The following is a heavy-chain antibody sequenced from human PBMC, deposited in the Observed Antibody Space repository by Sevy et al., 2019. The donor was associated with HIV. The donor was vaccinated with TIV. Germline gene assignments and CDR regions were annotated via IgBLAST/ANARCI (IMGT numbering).Heavy chain of an antibody. J-gene: IGHJ6*02. D-gene: IGHD1-26*01. CDR1: GYTFTNYD. V-gene: IGHV1-8*01. CDR3: ARGPNSGRYRDYYYYYGMDV. Sequence: ASVKVSCKASGYTFTNYDINWVRQATGQGLEWMGWISPNSGKTGYAQKFQGRVTMTRNTSISTAYMELSSLGSEDTAVYYCARGPNSGRYRDYYYYYGMDVWGQGTAVTVSS. CDR2: ISPNSGKT.